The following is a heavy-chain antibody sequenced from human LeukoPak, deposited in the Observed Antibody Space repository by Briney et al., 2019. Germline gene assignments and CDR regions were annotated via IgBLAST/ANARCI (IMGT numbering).Heavy chain of an antibody. J-gene: IGHJ6*02. D-gene: IGHD5-18*01. V-gene: IGHV3-74*01. Sequence: WVRQAPGXXXXXXSRINSDGSSTSYADSVKGRFTISRDNAKNTLYLQMNSLRAEDTAVYYCARKEGYSYGYYYYGMDVWGQGTTVTVSS. CDR3: ARKEGYSYGYYYYGMDV. CDR2: INSDGSST.